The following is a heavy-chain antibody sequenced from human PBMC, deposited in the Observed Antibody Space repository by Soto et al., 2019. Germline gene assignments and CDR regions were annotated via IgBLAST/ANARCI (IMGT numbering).Heavy chain of an antibody. Sequence: GASVKVSCKTSGYSFTKYGLHWVRQAPGQRLEWMGWINPGNGDTKYSQKFQGRVTITRDTSATTAYMELSSLRSEDSAVFYCARTXCSSTSCYNHYYYGMDVWGQGTTVTVSS. D-gene: IGHD2-2*01. CDR2: INPGNGDT. V-gene: IGHV1-3*01. CDR3: ARTXCSSTSCYNHYYYGMDV. J-gene: IGHJ6*02. CDR1: GYSFTKYG.